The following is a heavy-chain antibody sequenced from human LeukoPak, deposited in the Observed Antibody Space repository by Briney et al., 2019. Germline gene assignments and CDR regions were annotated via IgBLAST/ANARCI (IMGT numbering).Heavy chain of an antibody. CDR2: INSDGSST. Sequence: GGSLRLSCAASGFTFSSYWMHWVRQAPGKGLVWVSRINSDGSSTSYADPVKGRFTISRDNAKNTLYLQMNSLRAEDTAVYYCAREGYSSGWYYFDYWGQGTLVTVSS. CDR1: GFTFSSYW. J-gene: IGHJ4*02. V-gene: IGHV3-74*01. CDR3: AREGYSSGWYYFDY. D-gene: IGHD6-19*01.